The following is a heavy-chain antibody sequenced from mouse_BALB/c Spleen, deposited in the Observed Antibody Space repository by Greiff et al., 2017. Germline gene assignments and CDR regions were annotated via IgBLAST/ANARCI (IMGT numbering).Heavy chain of an antibody. V-gene: IGHV3-8*02. J-gene: IGHJ3*01. Sequence: EVQLQQSGPSLVKPSQTLSLTCSVTGDSITSGYWNWIRKFPGNKLEYMGYISYSGSTYYNPSLKSRISITRDTSKNQYYLQLNSVTTEDTATYYCARSDSSGYTIWFAYWGQGTLVTVSA. D-gene: IGHD3-2*01. CDR2: ISYSGST. CDR3: ARSDSSGYTIWFAY. CDR1: GDSITSGY.